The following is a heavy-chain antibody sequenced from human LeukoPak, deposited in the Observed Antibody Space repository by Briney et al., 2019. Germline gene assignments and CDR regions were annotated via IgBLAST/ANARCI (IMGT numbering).Heavy chain of an antibody. CDR3: ARGEQWLPFDY. J-gene: IGHJ4*02. V-gene: IGHV3-48*01. CDR1: GFTFSSYS. D-gene: IGHD6-19*01. CDR2: ISSSSSTI. Sequence: GGSLRLPCAASGFTFSSYSMNWVRQAPGKGLEWVSYISSSSSTIYYADSVKGRFTISRDNAKNSLYLQMNSLRAEDTAVYYCARGEQWLPFDYWGQGTLVTVSS.